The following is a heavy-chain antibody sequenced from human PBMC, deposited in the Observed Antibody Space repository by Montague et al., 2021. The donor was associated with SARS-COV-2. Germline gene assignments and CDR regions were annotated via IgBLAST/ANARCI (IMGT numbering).Heavy chain of an antibody. D-gene: IGHD3-9*01. J-gene: IGHJ6*02. CDR1: GFTFSSYG. Sequence: SLRLSCAASGFTFSSYGMHWVRQAPGKGLESVAVISYDGSNKYYADSVKGRFTISRDNSKNTLYLQMNSLRAEDTAVYYCARDPKYYDILTGYLIARSYYYYYGMDVWGQGTTVTVSS. V-gene: IGHV3-33*05. CDR2: ISYDGSNK. CDR3: ARDPKYYDILTGYLIARSYYYYYGMDV.